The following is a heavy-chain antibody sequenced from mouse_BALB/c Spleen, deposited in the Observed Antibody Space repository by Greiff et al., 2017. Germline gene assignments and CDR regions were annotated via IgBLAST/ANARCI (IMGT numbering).Heavy chain of an antibody. CDR2: ISSGGSYT. CDR3: ARFYGSSFYYAMDY. D-gene: IGHD1-1*01. Sequence: EVKLVESGGGLVKPGGSLKLSCAASGFTFSSYAMSWVRQTPEKRLEWVATISSGGSYTYYPDSVKGRFTISRDNAKNTLYLQMSSLRSEDTAMYYCARFYGSSFYYAMDYWGQGTSVTVSA. CDR1: GFTFSSYA. J-gene: IGHJ4*01. V-gene: IGHV5-9-3*01.